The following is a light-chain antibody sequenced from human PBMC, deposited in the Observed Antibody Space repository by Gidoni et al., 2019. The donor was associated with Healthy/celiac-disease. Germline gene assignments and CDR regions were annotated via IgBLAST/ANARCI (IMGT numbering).Light chain of an antibody. Sequence: DIQMNQSPSSLSASVGDRVTITCRASQGISTYLAWYHQKPGKVPKLLIYAASTLQSGVPSRFSGSGSGTDFTFTISSLQPEDVATYYCQKYNRAPFTFGPGTKVDIK. CDR1: QGISTY. V-gene: IGKV1-27*01. CDR3: QKYNRAPFT. J-gene: IGKJ3*01. CDR2: AAS.